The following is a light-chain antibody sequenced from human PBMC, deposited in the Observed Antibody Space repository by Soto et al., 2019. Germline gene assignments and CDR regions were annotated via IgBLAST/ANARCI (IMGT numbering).Light chain of an antibody. CDR1: QSVLYSSNNRKY. Sequence: DIVMTQSPDSLAVSLGERATINCKSSQSVLYSSNNRKYLAWYQRKPGQPPKLLIYWASTRESGVPDRFSGSGSGTDFTLTISSLQAEDVAVYYCQQYFTPPFTFGPGTKVDIK. CDR3: QQYFTPPFT. J-gene: IGKJ3*01. V-gene: IGKV4-1*01. CDR2: WAS.